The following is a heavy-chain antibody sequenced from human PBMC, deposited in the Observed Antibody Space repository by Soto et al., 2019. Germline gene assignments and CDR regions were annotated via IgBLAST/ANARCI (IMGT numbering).Heavy chain of an antibody. J-gene: IGHJ5*02. Sequence: QVQLVESGGGVVQPGRSLGLSCAASGFTFSSYAMHWVRQAPGKGLEWVAVISYDESNKYYADSVKGRFTISRDNSKNTLYLQMNNLRAEDTAVYYCARGVAQFYCTYVVCPNWFDPWGQGTLVTVSS. CDR1: GFTFSSYA. D-gene: IGHD2-8*01. V-gene: IGHV3-30-3*01. CDR2: ISYDESNK. CDR3: ARGVAQFYCTYVVCPNWFDP.